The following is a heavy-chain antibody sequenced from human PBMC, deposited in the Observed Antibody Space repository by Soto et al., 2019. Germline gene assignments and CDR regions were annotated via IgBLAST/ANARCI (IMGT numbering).Heavy chain of an antibody. CDR2: IWYDGSNK. D-gene: IGHD4-17*01. Sequence: QVQLVESGGGVVQPGRSLRLSCAASGFTFSSYGMHWVRQAPGKGLEWVAVIWYDGSNKYYADSVKGRFTISRDNSKNTLYLQMKGLRAEDTAVYYCARAQYGDYAARLLGGMDVWGQGTTVTVSS. J-gene: IGHJ6*02. CDR3: ARAQYGDYAARLLGGMDV. V-gene: IGHV3-33*01. CDR1: GFTFSSYG.